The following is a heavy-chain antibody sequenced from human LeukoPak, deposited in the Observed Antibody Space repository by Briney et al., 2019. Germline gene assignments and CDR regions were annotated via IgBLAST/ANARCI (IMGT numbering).Heavy chain of an antibody. Sequence: SETLSLTCTVSGGSISSSSYYWGWIRQPPGKGLEWIGSIYYSGSTYYNPSLKSRVTISVDTSKNQFSLKLSSVTAADTAVCYCARHLVSKDLVVPAAIYNWGQGTLVTVSS. CDR1: GGSISSSSYY. CDR3: ARHLVSKDLVVPAAIYN. J-gene: IGHJ4*02. CDR2: IYYSGST. D-gene: IGHD2-2*01. V-gene: IGHV4-39*01.